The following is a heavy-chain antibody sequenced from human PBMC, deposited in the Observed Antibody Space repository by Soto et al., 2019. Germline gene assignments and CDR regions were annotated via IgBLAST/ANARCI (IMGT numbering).Heavy chain of an antibody. CDR2: INPNSGGT. CDR3: AREYSGRYWYYYGMDV. CDR1: GYTFTGYY. Sequence: ASVKVSCKASGYTFTGYYMHWVRQAPGQGLEWMGWINPNSGGTNYAQKFQGRVTMTRDTSISTAYMELSRLRSDDTAVYYCAREYSGRYWYYYGMDVWGQGTTVTVSS. J-gene: IGHJ6*02. V-gene: IGHV1-2*02. D-gene: IGHD1-26*01.